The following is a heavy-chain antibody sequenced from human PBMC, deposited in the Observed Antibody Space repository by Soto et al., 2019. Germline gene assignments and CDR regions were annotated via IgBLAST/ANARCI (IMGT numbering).Heavy chain of an antibody. CDR2: IYYSGST. V-gene: IGHV4-31*03. CDR1: GGSISSGGYY. D-gene: IGHD3-22*01. Sequence: QVQLQESGPGLVKPSQTLSLTCTVSGGSISSGGYYWSWIRQHPGKGLEWIEYIYYSGSTYYNPSLKSRVTISVDTSKNQFSLKLSSVTAADTAVYYCARGRYDRVDFEYWGQGTLVTVSS. CDR3: ARGRYDRVDFEY. J-gene: IGHJ4*02.